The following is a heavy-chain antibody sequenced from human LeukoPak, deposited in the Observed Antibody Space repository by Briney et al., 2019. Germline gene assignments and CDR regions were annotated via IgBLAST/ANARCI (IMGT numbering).Heavy chain of an antibody. J-gene: IGHJ3*02. CDR1: GGSISSDSSF. CDR3: AKPVAGTRNAFDI. CDR2: IHTSGST. Sequence: SQTLSLTCTVSGGSISSDSSFWSWIRQPAGKGLEWIGRIHTSGSTNYNPTLRSRVTISVDTSKNQFSLKLGSVTAADTAMYYCAKPVAGTRNAFDIWGQGTMVTVSS. V-gene: IGHV4-61*02. D-gene: IGHD6-19*01.